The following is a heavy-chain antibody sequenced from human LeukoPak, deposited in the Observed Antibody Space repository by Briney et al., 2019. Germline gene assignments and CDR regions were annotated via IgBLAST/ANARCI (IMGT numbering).Heavy chain of an antibody. CDR3: ARGSSTKKGFDY. J-gene: IGHJ4*02. Sequence: GGSLRLSCAASGFTFSTYWMHWVRQAPGKGLVWVSRINSDGFTTNYADSVKGRFAISRDNAKNSLYLQMNSLRAEDTAVYYCARGSSTKKGFDYWGQGTLVTVSS. CDR2: INSDGFTT. V-gene: IGHV3-74*01. D-gene: IGHD1-1*01. CDR1: GFTFSTYW.